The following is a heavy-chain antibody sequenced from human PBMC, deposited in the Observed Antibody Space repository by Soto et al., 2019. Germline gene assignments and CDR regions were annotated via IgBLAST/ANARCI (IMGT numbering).Heavy chain of an antibody. CDR1: CGSIISTSYY. V-gene: IGHV4-39*01. CDR2: IHYSGST. D-gene: IGHD3-10*01. J-gene: IGHJ6*02. Sequence: SETLSLTCTFSCGSIISTSYYWGWFRQPPGKGLEWIGSIHYSGSTYYNPSLKSRVTISVDTSKNQFSLRLSSVTAADTAVYYCARHPPGVHYYYGMDVWGQGTTVTVSS. CDR3: ARHPPGVHYYYGMDV.